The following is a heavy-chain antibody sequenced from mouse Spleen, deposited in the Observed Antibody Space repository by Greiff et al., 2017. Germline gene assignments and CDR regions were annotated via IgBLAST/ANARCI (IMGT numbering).Heavy chain of an antibody. CDR3: ASMGDGYDGGFAY. V-gene: IGHV5-2*01. CDR1: EYEFPSHD. CDR2: INSDGGST. Sequence: EVKLMESGGGLVQPGESLKLSCESNEYEFPSHDMSWVRKTPEKRLELVAAINSDGGSTYYPDTMERRFIISRDNTKKTLYLQMSSLRSEDTALYYCASMGDGYDGGFAYWGQGTLVTVSA. D-gene: IGHD2-2*01. J-gene: IGHJ3*01.